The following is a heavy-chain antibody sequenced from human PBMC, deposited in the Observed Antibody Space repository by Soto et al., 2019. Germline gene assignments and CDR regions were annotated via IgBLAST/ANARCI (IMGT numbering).Heavy chain of an antibody. CDR1: GYSFTGYY. Sequence: GXSVKVSCNASGYSFTGYYMRWVRQAPGQGLEWMGWINPNSGGTNYAQKFQGRVTMTRDTSISTAYMELSRLRSDDTAVYYCARDLGLVTEYHFDYYGMDVWGQGTTVTVSS. CDR3: ARDLGLVTEYHFDYYGMDV. D-gene: IGHD3-9*01. CDR2: INPNSGGT. J-gene: IGHJ6*02. V-gene: IGHV1-2*02.